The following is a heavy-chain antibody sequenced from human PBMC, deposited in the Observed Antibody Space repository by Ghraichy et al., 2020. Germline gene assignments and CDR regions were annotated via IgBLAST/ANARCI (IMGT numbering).Heavy chain of an antibody. CDR3: TRPLGYCSGGSCYSNYYYGMDV. V-gene: IGHV3-73*01. J-gene: IGHJ6*02. CDR2: IRSKANSYAT. D-gene: IGHD2-15*01. Sequence: GGSLRLSCAASGFTFSGSAMHWVRQASGKGLEWVGRIRSKANSYATAYAASVKGRFTISRDDSKNTAYLQMNSLKTEDTAVYYCTRPLGYCSGGSCYSNYYYGMDVWGQGTTVTVSS. CDR1: GFTFSGSA.